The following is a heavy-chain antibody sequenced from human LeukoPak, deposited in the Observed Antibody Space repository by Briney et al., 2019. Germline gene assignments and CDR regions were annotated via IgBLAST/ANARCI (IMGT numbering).Heavy chain of an antibody. Sequence: GGSLRLSCAASGFTFSSYSMNWVRQAPGKGLEWVSSISSSSYIYYADSVKGRFTISRDNAKNSLYLQMNSLRAEDTAVYYCASGELLPSRFDPWGQGTLVTVSS. J-gene: IGHJ5*02. D-gene: IGHD1-26*01. V-gene: IGHV3-21*01. CDR3: ASGELLPSRFDP. CDR1: GFTFSSYS. CDR2: ISSSSYI.